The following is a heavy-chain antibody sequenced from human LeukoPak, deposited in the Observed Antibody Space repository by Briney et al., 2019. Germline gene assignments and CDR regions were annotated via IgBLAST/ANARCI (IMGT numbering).Heavy chain of an antibody. CDR3: ARVTPYYYGMDV. CDR1: GFTFSSYS. Sequence: GGSLRLSCAASGFTFSSYSMNWVRQAPGKGLEWVSYISSSSSTIYYADSVKGRFTTSRDNAKNSLYLQMNSLRAEDTAVYYCARVTPYYYGMDVWGQGTTVTVSS. J-gene: IGHJ6*02. V-gene: IGHV3-48*04. CDR2: ISSSSSTI.